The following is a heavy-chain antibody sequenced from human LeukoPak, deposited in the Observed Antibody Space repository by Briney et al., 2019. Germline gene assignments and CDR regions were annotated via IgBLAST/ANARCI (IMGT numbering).Heavy chain of an antibody. CDR2: IYYSGST. J-gene: IGHJ3*02. CDR1: GGSISSSSYY. Sequence: SETLSLTCTVSGGSISSSSYYWGWIRQPPGRGLERTGSIYYSGSTYYNPSLKSRVTISVDTSKNQFSLKLSSVTAADTAVYYCARHAGSYWASAFDIWGQGTMVTVSS. V-gene: IGHV4-39*01. D-gene: IGHD1-26*01. CDR3: ARHAGSYWASAFDI.